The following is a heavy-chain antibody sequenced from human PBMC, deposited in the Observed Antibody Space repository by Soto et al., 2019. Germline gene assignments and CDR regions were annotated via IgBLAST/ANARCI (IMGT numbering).Heavy chain of an antibody. V-gene: IGHV3-43*01. Sequence: GSLRLSCAASGFTFDDYTMHWVRQAPGKGLEWVSLISWDGGSTYYADSVKGRFTISRDNSKNSLYLQMNSLRTEDTALYYCAKEVGELSPMGYYGMDVWGQGTTVTVS. J-gene: IGHJ6*02. CDR2: ISWDGGST. D-gene: IGHD3-16*02. CDR1: GFTFDDYT. CDR3: AKEVGELSPMGYYGMDV.